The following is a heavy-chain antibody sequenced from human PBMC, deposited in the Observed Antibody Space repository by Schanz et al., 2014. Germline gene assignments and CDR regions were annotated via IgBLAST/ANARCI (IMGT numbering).Heavy chain of an antibody. CDR1: GFSFTTYA. CDR3: TADLWFGAVWGVW. Sequence: EVQLLESGGGLVQPGGSLRLSCASSGFSFTTYAMSWVRQAPGKGLEWVSSISSGGGSTYYADSVKGRFTISRDNSKNTLYLQINSLQTEDTAVYYCTADLWFGAVWGVWWGQGTLVTVSS. CDR2: ISSGGGST. D-gene: IGHD3-10*01. J-gene: IGHJ4*02. V-gene: IGHV3-23*01.